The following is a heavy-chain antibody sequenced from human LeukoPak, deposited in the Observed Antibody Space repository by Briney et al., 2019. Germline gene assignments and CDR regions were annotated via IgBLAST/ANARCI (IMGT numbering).Heavy chain of an antibody. CDR2: ISGSGGST. V-gene: IGHV3-23*01. Sequence: GGSLRLSCAASGFTFSNYAMSWARQAPGKGLEWVSAISGSGGSTYYADSVKGRFTISRDNSKNTLYLQMNGLRAEDTAVYYCTKGTIWLPFDYWGQGTLVTVSS. CDR1: GFTFSNYA. J-gene: IGHJ4*02. CDR3: TKGTIWLPFDY. D-gene: IGHD5-18*01.